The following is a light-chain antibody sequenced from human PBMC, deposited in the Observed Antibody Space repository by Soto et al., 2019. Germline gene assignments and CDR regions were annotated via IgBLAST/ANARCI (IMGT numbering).Light chain of an antibody. J-gene: IGKJ1*01. CDR3: QQYGSSPQT. CDR2: GAS. V-gene: IGKV3-20*01. CDR1: QSVSNDY. Sequence: EIVLTQSPGSLCLSPGEGGTLXCRASQSVSNDYRAWYQQEPGQAPRLLTYGASNRATGIPDRFSGSGSATDFTLTISSLQSDDFATYYCQQYGSSPQTFGQGAKVDIK.